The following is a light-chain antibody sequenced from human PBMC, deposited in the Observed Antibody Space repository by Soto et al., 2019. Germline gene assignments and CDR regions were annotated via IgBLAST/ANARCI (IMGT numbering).Light chain of an antibody. V-gene: IGKV1-9*01. CDR3: QQLNSYPLT. Sequence: DLQLTQSPSFLSASVGDRVTITCRASQGISSYLAWYQQKPGKAPKLLIYAASTLQSGVPSRFSGSGSGTEFTLTTSSLQPVDFATYYCQQLNSYPLTFGGGTKVEIK. CDR1: QGISSY. CDR2: AAS. J-gene: IGKJ4*01.